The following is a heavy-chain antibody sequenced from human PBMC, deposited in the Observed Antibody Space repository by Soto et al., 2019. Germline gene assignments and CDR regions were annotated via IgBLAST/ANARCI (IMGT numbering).Heavy chain of an antibody. CDR1: GGSISSTSYY. V-gene: IGHV4-39*01. D-gene: IGHD3-22*01. CDR3: ARLLYDRSGYYYFDY. Sequence: SETLSLTCSVSGGSISSTSYYWGWIHQPPGKGLEWIGSIYYSGSIYHNPSLKSRVSTSFDTSKNQFSLKLNSVTAADTALYYCARLLYDRSGYYYFDYWGRGTLVTVSS. CDR2: IYYSGSI. J-gene: IGHJ4*02.